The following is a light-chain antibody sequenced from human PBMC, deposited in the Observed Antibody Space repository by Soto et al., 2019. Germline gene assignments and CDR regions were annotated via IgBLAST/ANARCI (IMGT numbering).Light chain of an antibody. CDR3: SSYAGSNNLV. CDR2: DVT. Sequence: QSALTQPRSVSGSPGQSVTISCAGTSSDVGGYNYVSWYQHHPGKAPKLLISDVTKRPSWVPDRFSGSKSGSTASLTISELQAEDEADYYCSSYAGSNNLVFGGGTKLTVL. CDR1: SSDVGGYNY. V-gene: IGLV2-11*01. J-gene: IGLJ2*01.